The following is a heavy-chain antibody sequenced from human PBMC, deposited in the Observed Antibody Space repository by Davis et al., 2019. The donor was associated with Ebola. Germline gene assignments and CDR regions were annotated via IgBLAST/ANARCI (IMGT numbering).Heavy chain of an antibody. Sequence: SETLSLTCTVSGGSISSNNYYWGWIRQPPGKGLEWIGSIYYRGTTNSNPSLKSRVTISVDTSKNQFSLKLSSVTAADTAVYFCAGAGYSSGWNFASWGQGTLVTVSS. J-gene: IGHJ4*02. CDR1: GGSISSNNYY. CDR3: AGAGYSSGWNFAS. V-gene: IGHV4-39*07. D-gene: IGHD6-19*01. CDR2: IYYRGTT.